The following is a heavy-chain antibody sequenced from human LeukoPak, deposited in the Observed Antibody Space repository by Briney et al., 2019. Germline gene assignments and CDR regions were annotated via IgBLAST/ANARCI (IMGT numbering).Heavy chain of an antibody. J-gene: IGHJ4*02. CDR3: ARDGGQIDY. Sequence: GGSLRLSCAASGFSFSSYEMNWVRQAPGKGLEWVSYISGSGSIIYYADSVKGRFTISRDNAKNSLYLQMNSLRAEDTAVYYCARDGGQIDYWGQGTLVTVSS. CDR2: ISGSGSII. CDR1: GFSFSSYE. V-gene: IGHV3-48*03. D-gene: IGHD2-15*01.